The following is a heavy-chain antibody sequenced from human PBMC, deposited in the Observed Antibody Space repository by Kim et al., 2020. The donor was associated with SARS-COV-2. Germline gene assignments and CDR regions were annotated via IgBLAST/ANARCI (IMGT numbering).Heavy chain of an antibody. CDR2: ISGSGGST. V-gene: IGHV3-23*01. CDR3: AKWKSKGGRGFWSGYHDAFDI. CDR1: GFTFSSYA. Sequence: GGSLRLSCAASGFTFSSYAMSWVRQAPGKGLEWVSAISGSGGSTYYADSVKGRFTISRDNSKNTLYLQMNSLRAEDTAVYYCAKWKSKGGRGFWSGYHDAFDIWGQGTMVTVSS. D-gene: IGHD3-3*01. J-gene: IGHJ3*02.